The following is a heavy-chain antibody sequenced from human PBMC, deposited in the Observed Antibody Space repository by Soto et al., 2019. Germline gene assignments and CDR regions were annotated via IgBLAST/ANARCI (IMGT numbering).Heavy chain of an antibody. Sequence: QVQLVESGGGVVQPGRSLRLSCAASGFTFSSYGMHWVRQAPGKGLEWVAVIWYDGSNKYYADSVKGRFTISRDNSKNTLYLQMNSLRAEDTAVYYCARPGGNYGSGYDIDYWGQGTLVTVSS. CDR1: GFTFSSYG. J-gene: IGHJ4*02. D-gene: IGHD3-10*01. CDR2: IWYDGSNK. CDR3: ARPGGNYGSGYDIDY. V-gene: IGHV3-33*01.